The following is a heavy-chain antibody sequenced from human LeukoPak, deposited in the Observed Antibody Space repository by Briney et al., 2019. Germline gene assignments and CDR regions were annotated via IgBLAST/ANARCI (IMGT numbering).Heavy chain of an antibody. Sequence: ASVTLSCNASGATFTSYAISWVRHAPGQGLEWMGGSIPIIGTASYAQKLQGRVTITTDESTSTAYMELSSLRSEDTAVYYCASSPSVYGAAGTDRTYYYYYYMDVWGKGTTVTVSS. CDR2: SIPIIGTA. V-gene: IGHV1-69*05. CDR3: ASSPSVYGAAGTDRTYYYYYYMDV. D-gene: IGHD6-13*01. J-gene: IGHJ6*03. CDR1: GATFTSYA.